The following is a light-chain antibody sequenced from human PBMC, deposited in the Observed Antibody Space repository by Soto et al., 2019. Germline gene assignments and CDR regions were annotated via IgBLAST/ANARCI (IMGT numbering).Light chain of an antibody. CDR1: SSVVGSYNL. Sequence: QSALTQPASVSGSPGQSITISCTGTSSVVGSYNLVSWYQQYPGKAPKLMISEGSERPSGVSNRFSGSKSGNTASLTISGLQAEDEADYYCCSYAGSGTYVFGTGTKLTVL. CDR2: EGS. J-gene: IGLJ1*01. V-gene: IGLV2-23*01. CDR3: CSYAGSGTYV.